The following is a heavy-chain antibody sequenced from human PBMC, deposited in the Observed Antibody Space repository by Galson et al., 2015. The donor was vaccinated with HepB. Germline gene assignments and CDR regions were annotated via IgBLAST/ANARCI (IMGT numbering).Heavy chain of an antibody. J-gene: IGHJ3*02. Sequence: SLRLSCAASGFTLSAYDMHWIRQAPGKGLEWVSSISSSGSYSYYADSLQGRFGVSRDNAKNSLFLQMNSLRAEDTAVNYCARERDRSDSDDAFDIWGQGTRVAVSS. CDR3: ARERDRSDSDDAFDI. CDR2: ISSSGSYS. CDR1: GFTLSAYD. D-gene: IGHD3-22*01. V-gene: IGHV3-21*01.